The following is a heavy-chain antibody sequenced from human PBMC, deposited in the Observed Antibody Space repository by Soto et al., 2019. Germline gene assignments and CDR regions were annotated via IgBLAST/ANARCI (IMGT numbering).Heavy chain of an antibody. CDR1: GFTFSNYA. CDR2: ISGSGGST. J-gene: IGHJ4*02. D-gene: IGHD6-13*01. CDR3: AKDQGSSWYEIDY. V-gene: IGHV3-23*01. Sequence: EVQLLESGGGLVQPGGSLRLSCAASGFTFSNYAVTWVRQAPGKGLEWVSTISGSGGSTYYDDSVKGRFTISRDNSKNTLYLQMNSLRADDTAVYYCAKDQGSSWYEIDYWGQGTLVTVSS.